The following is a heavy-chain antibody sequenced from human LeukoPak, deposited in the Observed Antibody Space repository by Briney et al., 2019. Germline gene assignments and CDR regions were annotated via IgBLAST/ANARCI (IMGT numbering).Heavy chain of an antibody. D-gene: IGHD1-26*01. CDR1: GGALSSFY. Sequence: SETLSLTCTVSGGALSSFYWSWIRQPPGKGLEWIGNIYYSGSTNYNPSRKSRVTISVDTSKNQFSLKLSSVTAADTAVYYCARFSGSYGTDYWGQGTLVTVSS. J-gene: IGHJ4*02. V-gene: IGHV4-59*01. CDR3: ARFSGSYGTDY. CDR2: IYYSGST.